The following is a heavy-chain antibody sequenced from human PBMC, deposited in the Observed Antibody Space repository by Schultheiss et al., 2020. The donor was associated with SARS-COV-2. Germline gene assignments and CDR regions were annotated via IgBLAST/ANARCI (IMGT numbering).Heavy chain of an antibody. CDR1: GGSISSYY. CDR3: ARASVFLSFDP. CDR2: IYYSGST. Sequence: SETLSLTCTVSGGSISSYYWSWIRQPAGKGLEWIGSIYYSGSTYYNPSLKSRVTISVDTSKNQFSLKLSSVTAADTAVYYCARASVFLSFDPWGQGVLVTVSS. J-gene: IGHJ5*02. V-gene: IGHV4-59*05. D-gene: IGHD2-8*01.